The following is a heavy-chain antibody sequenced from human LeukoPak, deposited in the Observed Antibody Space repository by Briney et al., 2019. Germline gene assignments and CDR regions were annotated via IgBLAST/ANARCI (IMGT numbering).Heavy chain of an antibody. V-gene: IGHV1-69*13. J-gene: IGHJ4*02. CDR2: IIPISGTA. CDR1: GYTFSSYG. D-gene: IGHD4-17*01. CDR3: ARDQGDYGLY. Sequence: SVKVSCKASGYTFSSYGISWVPQAPGQGLEWMGGIIPISGTANHAQKFQGRVTITADESTSTAYMELSSLRSEDTAVYYCARDQGDYGLYWGQGTLVTVSS.